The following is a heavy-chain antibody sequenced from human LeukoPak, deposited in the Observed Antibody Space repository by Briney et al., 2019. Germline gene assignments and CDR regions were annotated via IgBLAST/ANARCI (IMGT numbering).Heavy chain of an antibody. J-gene: IGHJ4*02. V-gene: IGHV3-23*01. CDR1: GFTFTNYA. D-gene: IGHD6-13*01. Sequence: HPGGSLRLSCAASGFTFTNYAMSWVRQTPGKGLEWVSTTTGSTAATYHADSVKGRFTVSRDNSKNTLYMQMNSLRAEDTAVYYCARDGGSSWYFDYWGQGTLVTVSS. CDR2: TTGSTAAT. CDR3: ARDGGSSWYFDY.